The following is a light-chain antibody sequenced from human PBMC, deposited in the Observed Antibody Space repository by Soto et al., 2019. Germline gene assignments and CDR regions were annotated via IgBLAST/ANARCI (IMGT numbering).Light chain of an antibody. CDR3: CSYTGSYSYV. V-gene: IGLV2-11*01. CDR2: DVT. Sequence: QSVLTQPHSVSGSPGQSVTISCTGTSSDVGGYSYVSWYQQHPGKALELIIYDVTERPSGVPDRFSGSKSGNTASLTISGLQAEDEADYYCCSYTGSYSYVFGIGTKVTVL. CDR1: SSDVGGYSY. J-gene: IGLJ1*01.